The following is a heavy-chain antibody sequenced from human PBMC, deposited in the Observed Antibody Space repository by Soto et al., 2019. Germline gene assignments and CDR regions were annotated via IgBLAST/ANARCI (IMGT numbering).Heavy chain of an antibody. D-gene: IGHD3-3*01. J-gene: IGHJ4*02. CDR1: GFIFGSYA. CDR2: ISGSDGKT. Sequence: GSLRLSCAASGFIFGSYALSWVRQAPGKGPEWVSTISGSDGKTFYADSVKGRFSLSRDTSQSTLYLQMTSLRADDTAMYYCARWSYLDYWGQGTRVTASS. CDR3: ARWSYLDY. V-gene: IGHV3-23*01.